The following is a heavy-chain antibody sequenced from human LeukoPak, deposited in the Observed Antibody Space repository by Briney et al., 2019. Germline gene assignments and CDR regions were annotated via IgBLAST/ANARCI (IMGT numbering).Heavy chain of an antibody. J-gene: IGHJ5*02. CDR1: GFTFNTYS. V-gene: IGHV3-48*01. D-gene: IGHD6-6*01. Sequence: GGSLRLSCAASGFTFNTYSMNWVRQAPGKGREWLAYISDTSDVIHYADSVKGRFTISRDNGKNSLYLQMNSLGVEDTAMYYCARVGQSGSSNNWFDPWGQGTPVTVSS. CDR2: ISDTSDVI. CDR3: ARVGQSGSSNNWFDP.